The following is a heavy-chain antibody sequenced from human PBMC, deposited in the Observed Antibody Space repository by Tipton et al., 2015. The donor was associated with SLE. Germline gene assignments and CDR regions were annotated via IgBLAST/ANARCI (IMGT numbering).Heavy chain of an antibody. D-gene: IGHD3-22*01. J-gene: IGHJ2*01. CDR2: IFYSGST. Sequence: TLSLTCTVSGGSISNSSYYWGWIRQPPGKGLESIGNIFYSGSTYYNPSLKRRVTITVDTSKNQFSLKLSSVTAADTAVYYCARRLYYYDSSGFFDLWGRGTLVTVSS. CDR1: GGSISNSSYY. CDR3: ARRLYYYDSSGFFDL. V-gene: IGHV4-39*07.